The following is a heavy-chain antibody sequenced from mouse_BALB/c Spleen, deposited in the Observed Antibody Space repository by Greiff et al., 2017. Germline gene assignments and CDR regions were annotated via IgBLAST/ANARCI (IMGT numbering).Heavy chain of an antibody. J-gene: IGHJ4*01. CDR2: ILPGSGST. V-gene: IGHV1-9*01. D-gene: IGHD2-1*01. Sequence: QVQLQQSGAELMKPGASVKISCKATGYTFSSYWIEWVKQRPGHGLEWIGEILPGSGSTNYNEKFKGKATFTADTSSNTAYMQLSSLTSEDSAVYYCAIPANLLYGNYYYAMDYWGQGTSVTVSS. CDR1: GYTFSSYW. CDR3: AIPANLLYGNYYYAMDY.